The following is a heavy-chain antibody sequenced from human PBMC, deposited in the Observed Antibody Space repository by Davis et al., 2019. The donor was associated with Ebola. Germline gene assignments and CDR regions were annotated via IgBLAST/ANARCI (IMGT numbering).Heavy chain of an antibody. J-gene: IGHJ4*02. D-gene: IGHD3-3*01. CDR1: GFMFSSYA. V-gene: IGHV3-64D*06. CDR2: ITNNGGST. Sequence: GGSLRLSCSVSGFMFSSYAMHWVRQAPGKGLQYVSGITNNGGSTYYADSVEGRFIISRDNSKNTLYLQMSSLRIEDTAVYYCAKEPPSFGVVDVWYFDYWGQGTLVTVSS. CDR3: AKEPPSFGVVDVWYFDY.